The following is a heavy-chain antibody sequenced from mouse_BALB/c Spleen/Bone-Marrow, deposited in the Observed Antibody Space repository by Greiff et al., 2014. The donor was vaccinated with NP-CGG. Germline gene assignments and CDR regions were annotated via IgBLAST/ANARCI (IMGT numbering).Heavy chain of an antibody. J-gene: IGHJ2*01. CDR2: ISSAGSHT. CDR3: VRDSSGYFDY. Sequence: VQLKESGGGLVKPGGSLKLSCAASGFTFSWYAMSWVRQSPEKRLEWVAEISSAGSHTYYPDTVTGRFTISRDNAKNTLYLEMSSLRSEDTAMYYCVRDSSGYFDYWGQGTTLTVPS. D-gene: IGHD3-1*01. CDR1: GFTFSWYA. V-gene: IGHV5-9-4*01.